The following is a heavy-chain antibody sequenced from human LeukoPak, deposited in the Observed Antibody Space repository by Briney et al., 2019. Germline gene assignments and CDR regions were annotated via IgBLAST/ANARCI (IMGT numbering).Heavy chain of an antibody. CDR3: ARDRAPVTMIRGAPGGFDP. Sequence: SETLSLTCTVSGGSISSHFWRWIRQPPGKGLEWIGYMFYSGSTNYNPSLKSRVTISVDASKNQFSLKLTSVSAADTAVYYCARDRAPVTMIRGAPGGFDPWGQGTLVTVSS. J-gene: IGHJ5*02. CDR1: GGSISSHF. V-gene: IGHV4-59*11. D-gene: IGHD3-10*01. CDR2: MFYSGST.